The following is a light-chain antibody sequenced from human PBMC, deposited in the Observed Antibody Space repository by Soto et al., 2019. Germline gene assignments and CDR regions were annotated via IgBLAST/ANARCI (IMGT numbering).Light chain of an antibody. CDR2: EVT. CDR3: SSHAGTKVV. Sequence: QSAVTQPPSASGSPGQSVTISCAGTSSDVGAYNYVSWYQQHPGKAPKLMIYEVTKRPSGVPDRFSGSKSGNTASLTVSGLQVEDEADYYCSSHAGTKVVFGGGTKLTVL. CDR1: SSDVGAYNY. J-gene: IGLJ2*01. V-gene: IGLV2-8*01.